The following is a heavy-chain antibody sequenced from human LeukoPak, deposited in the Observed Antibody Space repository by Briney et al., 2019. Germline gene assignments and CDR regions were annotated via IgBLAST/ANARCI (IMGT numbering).Heavy chain of an antibody. CDR1: GFTFANYA. D-gene: IGHD3-22*01. J-gene: IGHJ4*02. V-gene: IGHV3-23*01. Sequence: GGSLRLSCAASGFTFANYAMHWVRQPPGQGLEWVSAISGSGGSTYSADSVKGRFTISRDNSKNTLYLQMNSLRAEDTAVYYCAKGHPYYYDSSGGEGIDYWGQGTLVTVSS. CDR3: AKGHPYYYDSSGGEGIDY. CDR2: ISGSGGST.